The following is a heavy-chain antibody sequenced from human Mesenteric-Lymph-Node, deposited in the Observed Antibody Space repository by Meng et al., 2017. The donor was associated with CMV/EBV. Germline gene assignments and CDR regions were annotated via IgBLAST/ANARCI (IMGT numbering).Heavy chain of an antibody. V-gene: IGHV3-7*01. D-gene: IGHD2-15*01. CDR3: ARDQPGGYCSGFCYYGMDV. J-gene: IGHJ6*02. CDR2: IKEDGSEN. Sequence: GGSLRLSCAASGFNFGIYWMSWVRQAPGKGLEWVANIKEDGSENKYADSVKGRFTISRDNAKNSLYLEMNSLRAEDTAVYYCARDQPGGYCSGFCYYGMDVWGQGTTVTVS. CDR1: GFNFGIYW.